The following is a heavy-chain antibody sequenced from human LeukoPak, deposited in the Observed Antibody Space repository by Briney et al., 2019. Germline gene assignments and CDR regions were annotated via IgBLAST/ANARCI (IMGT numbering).Heavy chain of an antibody. Sequence: PSGTLSLTGTVSGGSISSSSYYWGWIRQPPGKGLEWIGSSYYSGGTYYNPSLKSRVTISVDTSKNQFSLKLSSVTAADTAVYYCARPESYYYGSGSHPNWFDPWGQGTLVTVSS. CDR3: ARPESYYYGSGSHPNWFDP. CDR2: SYYSGGT. V-gene: IGHV4-39*01. J-gene: IGHJ5*02. CDR1: GGSISSSSYY. D-gene: IGHD3-10*01.